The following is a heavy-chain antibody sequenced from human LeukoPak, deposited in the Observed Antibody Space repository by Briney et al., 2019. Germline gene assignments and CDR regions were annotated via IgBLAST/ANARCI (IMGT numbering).Heavy chain of an antibody. Sequence: SVKVSCKASGATFSSYTISWVRQAPGQGLEWRGRIIPILGIANYAQKFQRRVTITADKSTSTTYMELSSLRTEDTAVYYCAREGLVIRAAFDIWGEGTMVTVSS. CDR2: IIPILGIA. D-gene: IGHD2/OR15-2a*01. CDR1: GATFSSYT. J-gene: IGHJ3*02. V-gene: IGHV1-69*04. CDR3: AREGLVIRAAFDI.